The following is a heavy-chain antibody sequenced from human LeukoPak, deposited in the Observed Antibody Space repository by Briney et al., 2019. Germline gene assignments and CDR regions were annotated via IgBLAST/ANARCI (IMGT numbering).Heavy chain of an antibody. D-gene: IGHD3-10*01. CDR1: GGTFSSYA. CDR3: ALLVITMVRGVIIKGGWFDP. Sequence: SVKVSCKASGGTFSSYAISWVRQAPGQGLEWMGGIIPIFGTANYAQKFQGRVTITADESTSTAYMELSSLRSEDTAVYYCALLVITMVRGVIIKGGWFDPWGQGTLVTVSS. J-gene: IGHJ5*02. CDR2: IIPIFGTA. V-gene: IGHV1-69*13.